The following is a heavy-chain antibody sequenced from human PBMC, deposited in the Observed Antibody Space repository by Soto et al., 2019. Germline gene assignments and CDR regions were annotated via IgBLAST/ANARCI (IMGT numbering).Heavy chain of an antibody. J-gene: IGHJ5*02. CDR1: GLTFRSYA. V-gene: IGHV3-23*01. D-gene: IGHD3-3*01. Sequence: VLLLESGGGLVQPGASLRLSCEASGLTFRSYALSWVRQAPGKGLEWVSGISDTGSNPYYADSVKGRFTISRDNSKNTLSLQIKSLRTDDTAMYYCAKAGGRVVDAYDTWGQRTLVIVSS. CDR2: ISDTGSNP. CDR3: AKAGGRVVDAYDT.